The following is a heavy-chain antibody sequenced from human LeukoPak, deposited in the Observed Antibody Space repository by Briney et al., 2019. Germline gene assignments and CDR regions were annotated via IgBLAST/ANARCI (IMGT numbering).Heavy chain of an antibody. J-gene: IGHJ4*02. D-gene: IGHD3-16*02. Sequence: SVNASCKPSRYSLTNYAMNWVRQAPGQGLEWMGWIHPSTGNPTYAQGFTGRFVFSLDTSVSTTYLQISSLKAEDTAVYFCARAFQSLGGLSLPDYWGQGTLVTVSS. CDR2: IHPSTGNP. CDR3: ARAFQSLGGLSLPDY. V-gene: IGHV7-4-1*02. CDR1: RYSLTNYA.